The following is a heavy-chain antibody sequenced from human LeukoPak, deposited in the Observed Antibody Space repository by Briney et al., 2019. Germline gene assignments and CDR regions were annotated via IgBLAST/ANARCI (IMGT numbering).Heavy chain of an antibody. V-gene: IGHV3-33*06. CDR1: GFNFKRCG. CDR3: AKDSSFEN. CDR2: IWYDGRNK. D-gene: IGHD2/OR15-2a*01. J-gene: IGHJ4*02. Sequence: PGGSLRLSCAASGFNFKRCGMHWVRQAPGKGLEWVAVIWYDGRNKYYAESVKGRFTISRDNYNNTLYLQMNSLRVEDTAVYYCAKDSSFENWGQGTLVTVSS.